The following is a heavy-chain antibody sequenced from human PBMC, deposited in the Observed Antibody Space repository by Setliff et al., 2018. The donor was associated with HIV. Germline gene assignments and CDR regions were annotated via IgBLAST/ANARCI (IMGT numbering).Heavy chain of an antibody. D-gene: IGHD3-9*01. CDR2: MKYDGTEI. Sequence: ESLRLSCAASGFSFRTYWMSWVRQAPRKGLEWVANMKYDGTEIYYVDAVKGRFTISRDNAKKSVFLHMNSLRGEDTAVYYCVREGEYFDTIGHYLVRRFFDLWGQGTMVTVSS. J-gene: IGHJ3*01. CDR1: GFSFRTYW. CDR3: VREGEYFDTIGHYLVRRFFDL. V-gene: IGHV3-7*01.